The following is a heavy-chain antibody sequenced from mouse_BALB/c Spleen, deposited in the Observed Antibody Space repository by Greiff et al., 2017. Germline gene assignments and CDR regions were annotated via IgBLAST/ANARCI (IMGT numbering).Heavy chain of an antibody. CDR1: GFTFSSYA. J-gene: IGHJ1*01. Sequence: EVKLMESGGGLVKPGGSLKLSCAASGFTFSSYAMSWVRQTPEKRLEWVASISSGGSTYYPDSVKGRFTNSRDNARNILYLQMSSLRSEDTAMYYCARGDGSSFPYWYFDVWGAGTTVTVAS. V-gene: IGHV5-6-5*01. CDR3: ARGDGSSFPYWYFDV. D-gene: IGHD1-1*01. CDR2: ISSGGST.